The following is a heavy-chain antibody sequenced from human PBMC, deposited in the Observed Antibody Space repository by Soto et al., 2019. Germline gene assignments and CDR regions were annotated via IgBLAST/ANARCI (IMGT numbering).Heavy chain of an antibody. Sequence: GGSLRLSCSGSGFTFSGYAMHWVRQAPGKGLEYVSGISNNGGSTYYTDSVKGRFTISRDNSKNTLYLLMSSVRTEDTAVYYCVKDRDRSSWYFSPFDLWGRGTLVTVSS. CDR3: VKDRDRSSWYFSPFDL. CDR2: ISNNGGST. V-gene: IGHV3-64D*06. D-gene: IGHD6-13*01. J-gene: IGHJ2*01. CDR1: GFTFSGYA.